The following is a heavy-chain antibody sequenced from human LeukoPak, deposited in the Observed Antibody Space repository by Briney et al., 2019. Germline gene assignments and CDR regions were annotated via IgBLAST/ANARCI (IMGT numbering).Heavy chain of an antibody. Sequence: SETLSLTCSVSGASISSDYWSWIRQPPGKGLEWIGNIHSSETTKYNPSLRSRATISGDTSKNQFSLKLSSVTAADTAVYYCARHFPYCGGDCPYYYMDVWGKGTTVTASS. CDR3: ARHFPYCGGDCPYYYMDV. V-gene: IGHV4-4*09. CDR2: IHSSETT. J-gene: IGHJ6*03. CDR1: GASISSDY. D-gene: IGHD2-21*02.